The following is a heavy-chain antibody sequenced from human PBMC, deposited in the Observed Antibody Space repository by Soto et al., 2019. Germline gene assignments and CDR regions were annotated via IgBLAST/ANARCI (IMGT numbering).Heavy chain of an antibody. CDR2: ISAYNGNS. V-gene: IGHV1-18*01. CDR3: ARADPGYSSGWYFY. CDR1: GYTFTTYG. J-gene: IGHJ4*02. Sequence: QVQLVQSGAEVKKPGASMKVSCKASGYTFTTYGITWVRQAPGQGLEWMGWISAYNGNSNYAQNLQGRVTMTTDTSTSTAYMELRSLRSDDTAVYYCARADPGYSSGWYFYWGQGTLVPVSS. D-gene: IGHD6-19*01.